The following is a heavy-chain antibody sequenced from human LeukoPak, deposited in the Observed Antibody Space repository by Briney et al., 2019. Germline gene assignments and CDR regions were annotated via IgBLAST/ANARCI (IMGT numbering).Heavy chain of an antibody. Sequence: ASVKVSCKASGYTFTSYYMHWVRQATGQGLEWMGWMNPNSGITGYAQKFQGRVTITRNTSISTAYMELSSLRSEDTAVYYCAISRTYCSSTSCYSPYYYMDVWGKGTTVTVSS. D-gene: IGHD2-2*01. J-gene: IGHJ6*03. V-gene: IGHV1-8*03. CDR2: MNPNSGIT. CDR1: GYTFTSYY. CDR3: AISRTYCSSTSCYSPYYYMDV.